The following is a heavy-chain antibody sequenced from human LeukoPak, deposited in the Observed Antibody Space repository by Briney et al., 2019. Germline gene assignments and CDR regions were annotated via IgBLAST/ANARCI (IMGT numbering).Heavy chain of an antibody. CDR1: GYTLTELS. CDR2: FDPEDGET. Sequence: ASVKASCKVSGYTLTELSMHWVRQAPGKGLEWMGGFDPEDGETIYAQKFQGRVIMTEDTSTDTAYMELSSLRSEDTAVYYCATARIAAAGPLFDYWGQGTLVTVSS. J-gene: IGHJ4*02. CDR3: ATARIAAAGPLFDY. V-gene: IGHV1-24*01. D-gene: IGHD6-13*01.